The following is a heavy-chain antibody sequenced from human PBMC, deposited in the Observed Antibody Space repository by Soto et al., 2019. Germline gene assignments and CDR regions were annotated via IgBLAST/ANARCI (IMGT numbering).Heavy chain of an antibody. CDR3: AGVVYSYGPLGDFDI. CDR1: AFTFSSYA. Sequence: GGSLRLSCAASAFTFSSYAMHWDRQAPGKGLEWVAVISYDGSTKYYADSVKGRFTISRDKSKNTLYLKRNSLRAEDTAVCYCAGVVYSYGPLGDFDIWGQGTRVTVSS. J-gene: IGHJ3*02. CDR2: ISYDGSTK. D-gene: IGHD5-18*01. V-gene: IGHV3-30-3*01.